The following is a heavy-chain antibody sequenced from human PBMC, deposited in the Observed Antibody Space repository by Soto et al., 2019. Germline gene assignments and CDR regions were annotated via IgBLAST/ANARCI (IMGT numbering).Heavy chain of an antibody. Sequence: PSETLSLTCAVYGGSFSGYYWSWIRQPPGKGLAWIGEINHSGSTNYNPSLKSRVTISVDTSKNQFSLKLSSVTAADTAVYYCELGYFVGLLSANGMDVWGQGTAVPVSP. CDR3: ELGYFVGLLSANGMDV. CDR2: INHSGST. V-gene: IGHV4-34*01. J-gene: IGHJ6*01. CDR1: GGSFSGYY. D-gene: IGHD3-9*01.